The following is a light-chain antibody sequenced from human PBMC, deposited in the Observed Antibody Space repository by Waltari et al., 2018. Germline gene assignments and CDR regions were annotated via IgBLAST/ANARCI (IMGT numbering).Light chain of an antibody. V-gene: IGKV1-39*01. Sequence: DIQMTQSPSSLSASVGDRVTITCRASQSISSYLNLYQQKPGKAPKLLIYAASSLQSGVPSRFSGSGSGTDFTLTISSLQPEDFATYYCQQSRAFGQGTKVEIK. CDR3: QQSRA. CDR2: AAS. J-gene: IGKJ1*01. CDR1: QSISSY.